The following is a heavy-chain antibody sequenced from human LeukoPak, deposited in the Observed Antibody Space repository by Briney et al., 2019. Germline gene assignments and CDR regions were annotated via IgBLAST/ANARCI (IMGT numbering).Heavy chain of an antibody. Sequence: SETLSLTCTVSGGSISSYYWSWIRQPPGKGLEWIGYTYYSGSTNYNPSLKSRVTISVDTSKNQFSLKLSSVTAADTALYYCARGANRLDSWGRGTLVTVSS. CDR2: TYYSGST. D-gene: IGHD1-14*01. V-gene: IGHV4-59*12. CDR3: ARGANRLDS. J-gene: IGHJ4*02. CDR1: GGSISSYY.